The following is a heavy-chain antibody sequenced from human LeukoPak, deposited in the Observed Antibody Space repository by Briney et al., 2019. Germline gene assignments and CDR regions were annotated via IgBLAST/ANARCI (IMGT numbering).Heavy chain of an antibody. CDR1: GVTFSSYA. CDR3: AKDLHWGWDY. D-gene: IGHD7-27*01. J-gene: IGHJ4*02. CDR2: ISFDGSNK. Sequence: PGGSLRLSCAASGVTFSSYAMYWVRHAPGKGLEWVTVISFDGSNKYYADSVKRRCTISRDNSRNPVYLQMNSLRPEDTDVYYCAKDLHWGWDYWGQGTLVTVSS. V-gene: IGHV3-30*04.